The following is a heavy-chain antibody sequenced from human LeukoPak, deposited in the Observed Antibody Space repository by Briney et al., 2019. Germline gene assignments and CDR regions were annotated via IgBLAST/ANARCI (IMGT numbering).Heavy chain of an antibody. D-gene: IGHD1-7*01. V-gene: IGHV3-7*01. CDR3: ARWEIRGTAHQLDY. J-gene: IGHJ4*02. CDR2: INQDGSAK. CDR1: GFTLSSHW. Sequence: GGSLRLSCAASGFTLSSHWMTWVRQAPGKGLGWVANINQDGSAKYYVDSVKGRFTITRDNAKNSMYLQMNRLRVEDTAVYYCARWEIRGTAHQLDYWGQGTLVTVSS.